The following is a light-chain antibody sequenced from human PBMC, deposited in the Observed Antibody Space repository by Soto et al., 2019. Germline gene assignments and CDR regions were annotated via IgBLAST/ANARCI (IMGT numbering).Light chain of an antibody. CDR1: QSVSSY. J-gene: IGKJ1*01. Sequence: EIVLTQSPATLSLSPGERATLSCRASQSVSSYLAWYQQKPGQAPRLLIYDAANRATGIPARFSASGSGTDFTLTISSLEPEDCPVYYCQQRSNWPSWTVGQGTKVDIK. CDR3: QQRSNWPSWT. V-gene: IGKV3-11*01. CDR2: DAA.